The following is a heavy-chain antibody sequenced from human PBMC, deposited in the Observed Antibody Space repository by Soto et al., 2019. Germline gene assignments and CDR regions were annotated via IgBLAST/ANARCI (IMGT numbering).Heavy chain of an antibody. V-gene: IGHV1-3*01. CDR2: INAGNGNT. J-gene: IGHJ4*02. CDR1: RYTINRYA. CDR3: TRDLGGGPDY. D-gene: IGHD3-16*01. Sequence: APVKVCSKAPRYTINRYALHWPRQAPRQRLEWMGWINAGNGNTKYSQKFQGRVTITREPSASPAYMALSRPRSEKPAGYYCTRDLGGGPDYWGQGT.